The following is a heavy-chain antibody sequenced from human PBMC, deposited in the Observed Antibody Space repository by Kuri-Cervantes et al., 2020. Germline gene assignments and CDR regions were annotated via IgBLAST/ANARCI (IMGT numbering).Heavy chain of an antibody. CDR1: GYTFTSYD. D-gene: IGHD6-19*01. Sequence: ASVKVSCKASGYTFTSYDINWVRQATGQGLEWMGWRNPNSGNTGYAQKFQGRVTMTRNTSISTAYMELSSLRSEDTAVYYCARDVKRYSSGRAPFDYWGQGTLVTDSS. CDR2: RNPNSGNT. CDR3: ARDVKRYSSGRAPFDY. J-gene: IGHJ4*02. V-gene: IGHV1-8*01.